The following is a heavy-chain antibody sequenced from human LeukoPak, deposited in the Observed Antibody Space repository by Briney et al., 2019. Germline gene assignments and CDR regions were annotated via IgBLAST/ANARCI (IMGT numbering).Heavy chain of an antibody. D-gene: IGHD3-10*01. J-gene: IGHJ4*02. V-gene: IGHV1-2*02. CDR1: GYTFTGYY. CDR2: INPNSGGT. CDR3: ASTDGSGSYYNERGGFDY. Sequence: ASVKVSCKASGYTFTGYYLHWVRQAPGQGLEWMGWINPNSGGTDYAQKFQGRVTMTTDTSTSTAYMELRSLRSDDTAVYYCASTDGSGSYYNERGGFDYWGQGTLVTVSS.